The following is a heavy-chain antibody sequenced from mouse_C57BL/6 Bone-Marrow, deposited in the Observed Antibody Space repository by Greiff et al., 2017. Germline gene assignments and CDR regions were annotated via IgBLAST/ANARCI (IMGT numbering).Heavy chain of an antibody. D-gene: IGHD1-1*01. CDR2: IWGVGST. Sequence: VQLVESGPGLVAPSQSLSITCTVSGFSLTSYGVDWVRQSPGKGLEWLGVIWGVGSTNYNSALKSRLSISKDNSKSQVFLKMNSLQTDDTAMYYCASYITTVGMDYWGQGTSVTVSS. J-gene: IGHJ4*01. CDR3: ASYITTVGMDY. CDR1: GFSLTSYG. V-gene: IGHV2-6*01.